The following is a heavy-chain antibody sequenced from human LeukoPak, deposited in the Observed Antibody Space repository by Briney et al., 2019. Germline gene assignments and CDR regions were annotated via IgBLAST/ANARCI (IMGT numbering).Heavy chain of an antibody. V-gene: IGHV3-23*01. CDR1: GITLSNYG. Sequence: GGSLILSCAVSGITLSNYGMSWVRQAPGKGLEWVASISDSVGSTKYANSVKGRFTISRDNRKNTLYLQMNSLIAEDTAGYFCAKRGVVIRVILVGFHKEAYYFESWGQGALVTVYS. D-gene: IGHD3-10*01. CDR2: ISDSVGST. CDR3: AKRGVVIRVILVGFHKEAYYFES. J-gene: IGHJ4*02.